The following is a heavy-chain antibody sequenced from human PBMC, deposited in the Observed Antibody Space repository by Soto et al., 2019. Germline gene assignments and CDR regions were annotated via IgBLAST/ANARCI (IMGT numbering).Heavy chain of an antibody. CDR2: ISAYNGNT. CDR3: ACGRSTTTYYYYGMDV. J-gene: IGHJ6*02. V-gene: IGHV1-18*04. Sequence: QVQLVQSGAEVKKPGASVKVSCKASGYTFTSYGISWVRQAPGQGLEWMGWISAYNGNTNYAQKLQGRVTMTTDTPTSTAYMELRSLRSDDTAVNYCACGRSTTTYYYYGMDVWGQGTTVTVSS. CDR1: GYTFTSYG. D-gene: IGHD2-2*01.